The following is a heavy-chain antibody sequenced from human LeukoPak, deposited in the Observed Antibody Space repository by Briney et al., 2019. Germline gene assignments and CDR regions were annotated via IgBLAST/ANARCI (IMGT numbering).Heavy chain of an antibody. CDR1: GFTFSSYA. J-gene: IGHJ3*02. D-gene: IGHD1-26*01. CDR2: IFGSNIST. V-gene: IGHV3-23*05. CDR3: AKGMSGSYPSRGAFDI. Sequence: GGSLRLSCAASGFTFSSYAMRWVRQAPGKGLEWVSAIFGSNISTYYADSVKGRFTISRDNSKNTLSLLMSSLRAEDTAVYYCAKGMSGSYPSRGAFDIWGQGTVVTVSS.